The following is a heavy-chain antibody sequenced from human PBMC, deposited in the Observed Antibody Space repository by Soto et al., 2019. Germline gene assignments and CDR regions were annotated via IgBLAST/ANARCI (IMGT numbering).Heavy chain of an antibody. Sequence: EVQLLESGGGLVQPGGSLRLSCAASSLTFNSYAMTWVRQAPGQGLEWVSGISGSGGSIYYADSVRGRFTISRDNSKNTLYLQMNSLRAEDTAVYYCARGFMGATFYYGMDVWGKGNKVTVS. CDR2: ISGSGGSI. CDR3: ARGFMGATFYYGMDV. D-gene: IGHD1-26*01. J-gene: IGHJ6*04. V-gene: IGHV3-23*01. CDR1: SLTFNSYA.